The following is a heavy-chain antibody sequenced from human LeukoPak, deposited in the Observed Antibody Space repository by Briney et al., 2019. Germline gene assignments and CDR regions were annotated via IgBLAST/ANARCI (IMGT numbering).Heavy chain of an antibody. CDR2: INHSGGT. D-gene: IGHD2-2*01. CDR1: AGSFTDYY. V-gene: IGHV4-34*01. J-gene: IGHJ2*01. Sequence: PSETLSLTCAVYAGSFTDYYWTWIRQPPGKGLEWIGEINHSGGTNYNSSLKSRVTMSVDTSKNQFSLKLSSVTAADTAVYYCARGLVVPAATRYWYFDLWGRGTLVTVSS. CDR3: ARGLVVPAATRYWYFDL.